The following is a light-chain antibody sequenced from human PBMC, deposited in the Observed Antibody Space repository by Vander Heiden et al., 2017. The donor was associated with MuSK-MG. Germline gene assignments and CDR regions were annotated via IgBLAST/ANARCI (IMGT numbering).Light chain of an antibody. Sequence: QSALTQRASVSGSPGQSITTSCTGTSSDVGSYNLVSWYQQHPGKAPKLMIFEVSKRPSGVSNRFSGSKSGNTASLTISGLQAEDEADYYCCSYAGSSTSVFGGGTKLTVL. J-gene: IGLJ2*01. CDR3: CSYAGSSTSV. CDR1: SSDVGSYNL. V-gene: IGLV2-23*02. CDR2: EVS.